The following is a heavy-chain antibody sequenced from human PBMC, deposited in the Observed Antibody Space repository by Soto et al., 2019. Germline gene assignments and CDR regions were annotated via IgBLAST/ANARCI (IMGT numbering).Heavy chain of an antibody. J-gene: IGHJ4*02. CDR2: ISSSSSYI. D-gene: IGHD3-3*02. V-gene: IGHV3-21*01. CDR1: GFTFSSYS. CDR3: ATSYPFLEWLLYVY. Sequence: GGSLRLSCAASGFTFSSYSMNWVRQAPGKGLEWVSSISSSSSYIYYADSVKGRFTISRDNAKNSLYLQMNSLRAEDTAVYYCATSYPFLEWLLYVYWGQGTLVTVSS.